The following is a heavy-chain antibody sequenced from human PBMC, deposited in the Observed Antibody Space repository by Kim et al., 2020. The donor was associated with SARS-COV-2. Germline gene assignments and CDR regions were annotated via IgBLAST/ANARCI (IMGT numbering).Heavy chain of an antibody. V-gene: IGHV4-34*01. CDR1: GGSFSGYY. J-gene: IGHJ4*02. CDR3: VSTVTRYYFDY. Sequence: SETLSLTCAVYGGSFSGYYWSWIRQPPGKGLEWIGEINHSGSTNYNPSLKSRVTISVDTSKNQFSLKLSSVTAADTAVYYCVSTVTRYYFDYWGQGTLVTVSS. CDR2: INHSGST. D-gene: IGHD4-17*01.